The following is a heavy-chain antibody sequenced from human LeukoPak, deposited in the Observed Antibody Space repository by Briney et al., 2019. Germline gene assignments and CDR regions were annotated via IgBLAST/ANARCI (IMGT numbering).Heavy chain of an antibody. D-gene: IGHD5-12*01. CDR2: ISSSSSYI. CDR1: GFTFSSHS. Sequence: GGSLRLSCAASGFTFSSHSMNWVRQAPGKGLEWVSSISSSSSYIYYADSVKGRFTISRDNAKNSLYLQMNSLRAEDTAVYYCARDSGYDWNYYYGMDVWGKGTTVTVSS. V-gene: IGHV3-21*01. J-gene: IGHJ6*04. CDR3: ARDSGYDWNYYYGMDV.